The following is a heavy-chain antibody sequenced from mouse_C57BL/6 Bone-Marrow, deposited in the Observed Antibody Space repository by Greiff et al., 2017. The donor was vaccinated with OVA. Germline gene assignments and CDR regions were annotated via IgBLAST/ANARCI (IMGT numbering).Heavy chain of an antibody. CDR1: GYTFTSYT. J-gene: IGHJ3*01. D-gene: IGHD2-4*01. CDR2: INPSSGYT. CDR3: ARSEGYDYDVAY. Sequence: QVQLKQSGAELARPGASVKMSCKASGYTFTSYTMHWVKQRPGQGLEWIGYINPSSGYTKYNQKFKDKAILTADKSSSTAYMQLSSLTSEDSAVYYCARSEGYDYDVAYGGQGTLVTVSA. V-gene: IGHV1-4*01.